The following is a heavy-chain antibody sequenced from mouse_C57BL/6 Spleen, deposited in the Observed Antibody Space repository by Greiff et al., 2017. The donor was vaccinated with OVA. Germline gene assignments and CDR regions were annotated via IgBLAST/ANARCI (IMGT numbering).Heavy chain of an antibody. CDR2: IHPSDSDT. CDR3: APLIYDGYYVEAMDY. CDR1: GYTFTSYW. Sequence: QVQLQQPGAELVKPGASVKVSCTASGYTFTSYWMHWVKQRPGPGLEWIGRIHPSDSDTNYNQKFKGKATLTVDKSSSTAYMQLSSLTSEDSAVYYCAPLIYDGYYVEAMDYWGQGTSVTVSS. J-gene: IGHJ4*01. V-gene: IGHV1-74*01. D-gene: IGHD2-3*01.